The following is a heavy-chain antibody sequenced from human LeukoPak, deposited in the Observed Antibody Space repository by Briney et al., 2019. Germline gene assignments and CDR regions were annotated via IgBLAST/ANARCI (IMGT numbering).Heavy chain of an antibody. V-gene: IGHV4-59*01. J-gene: IGHJ2*01. D-gene: IGHD7-27*01. CDR1: GDSISSYS. CDR3: ANYRSNWGSGWYFGL. Sequence: SETLSLTCTVSGDSISSYSWTWIRQPPGKGLEYTRHMYYTENSYYNPSLKSRVTISIDTSKNQFSLKLNSVTAADTAVYYCANYRSNWGSGWYFGLWGRGTLVSVSS. CDR2: MYYTENS.